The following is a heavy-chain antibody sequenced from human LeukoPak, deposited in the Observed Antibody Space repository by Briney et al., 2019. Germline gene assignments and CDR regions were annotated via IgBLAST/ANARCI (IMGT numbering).Heavy chain of an antibody. V-gene: IGHV1-69*13. CDR3: VRDGSYYDSSGYYYLY. J-gene: IGHJ4*02. D-gene: IGHD3-22*01. CDR2: ITPMFGTA. CDR1: GGSFSSYA. Sequence: ASVKVSCKASGGSFSSYAISWVRQAPGQGLEWMGGITPMFGTANYAQKFQGRVTIAADESTSTAYMELGSLRSEDTAVYYCVRDGSYYDSSGYYYLYWGQGTLVTVSS.